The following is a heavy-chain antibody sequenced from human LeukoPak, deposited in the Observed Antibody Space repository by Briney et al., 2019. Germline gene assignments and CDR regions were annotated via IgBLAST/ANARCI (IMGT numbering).Heavy chain of an antibody. Sequence: GASVKVSCKASGGTFSSYAINWVRQAPGQGLEWMGWIKTYNGDTNTAQKFLDRIIMTTDKSTGTAYMELRSLRSDDTAVYYCAKDGGQQWLTNYYSYGMDVWGQGTTVIVSS. CDR2: IKTYNGDT. CDR1: GGTFSSYA. J-gene: IGHJ6*02. CDR3: AKDGGQQWLTNYYSYGMDV. V-gene: IGHV1-18*01. D-gene: IGHD6-19*01.